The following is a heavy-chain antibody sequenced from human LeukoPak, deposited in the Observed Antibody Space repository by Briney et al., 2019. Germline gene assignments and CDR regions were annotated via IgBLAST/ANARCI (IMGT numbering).Heavy chain of an antibody. CDR3: ARDSSSSIFHEYYYYYGMDV. D-gene: IGHD6-6*01. CDR1: GGIFISYA. J-gene: IGHJ6*02. Sequence: GSSVKVSCKASGGIFISYAISWVRQAPGQGLEWMGWISAYNGNTNYAQKLQGRVTMTTDTSTSTAYMGLRSLRSDDTAVYYCARDSSSSIFHEYYYYYGMDVWGQGTTVTVSS. V-gene: IGHV1-18*01. CDR2: ISAYNGNT.